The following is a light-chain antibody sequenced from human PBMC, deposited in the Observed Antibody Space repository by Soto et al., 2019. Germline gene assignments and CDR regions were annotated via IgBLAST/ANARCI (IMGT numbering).Light chain of an antibody. CDR1: QNVYTY. V-gene: IGKV1-39*01. CDR3: QQSFSDPPIT. Sequence: DIRMTQSPSSLSASVGDRITISCRASQNVYTYLNWYQQRPGRAPKLLIYSASTLQVGVPSRFSGSGSGTDFTLTITSLQPEDSATYYCQQSFSDPPITFGQGTRLEI. CDR2: SAS. J-gene: IGKJ5*01.